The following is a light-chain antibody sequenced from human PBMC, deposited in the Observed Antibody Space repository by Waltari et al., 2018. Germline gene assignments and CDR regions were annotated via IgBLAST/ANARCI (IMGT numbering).Light chain of an antibody. CDR3: QKYDFLPAT. CDR1: QGVGKY. Sequence: EIVLTQSPGTLSLSPGERATLSCRASQGVGKYLTWYQQRPGQVSRLLLYHASIRATGIPDRFSCSGYGTDFSLTISRLEPEDFAVYYCQKYDFLPATFGQGTTVEI. V-gene: IGKV3-20*01. CDR2: HAS. J-gene: IGKJ1*01.